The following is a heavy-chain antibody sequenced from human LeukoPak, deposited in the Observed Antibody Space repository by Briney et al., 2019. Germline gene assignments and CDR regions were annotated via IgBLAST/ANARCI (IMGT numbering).Heavy chain of an antibody. Sequence: ASVTVSFKASGGTFISYAISWVRQAPGQGLEWMGGIIPIFGTANYAQKFQGRVTITADESTSTAYMELSSLRSEDTAVYYCARGPLGGTMIVVVTAFDYWGQGTLVTVSS. CDR3: ARGPLGGTMIVVVTAFDY. D-gene: IGHD3-22*01. J-gene: IGHJ4*02. CDR1: GGTFISYA. V-gene: IGHV1-69*13. CDR2: IIPIFGTA.